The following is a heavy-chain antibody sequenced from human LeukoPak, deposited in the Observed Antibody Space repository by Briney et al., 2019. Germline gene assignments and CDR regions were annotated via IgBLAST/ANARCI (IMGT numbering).Heavy chain of an antibody. Sequence: SETLSLTCTVSGGSISTSNYYWGWIPPPPPTPTPPTGNIFYSGSTYYSPSLKSRVTISVDTSKNQFSLKLSSVTAADTAVYYCASRGATGGHWYFDLWGRGTLVTVSS. D-gene: IGHD1-26*01. J-gene: IGHJ2*01. V-gene: IGHV4-39*07. CDR2: IFYSGST. CDR1: GGSISTSNYY. CDR3: ASRGATGGHWYFDL.